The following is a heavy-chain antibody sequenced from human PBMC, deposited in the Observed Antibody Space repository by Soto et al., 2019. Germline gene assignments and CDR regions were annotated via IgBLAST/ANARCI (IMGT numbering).Heavy chain of an antibody. CDR1: GGSISSGGYY. CDR2: IYYSGST. D-gene: IGHD1-26*01. Sequence: SETLSLTCTVSGGSISSGGYYWSWIRQHPGKGLEWIGYIYYSGSTYYNPSLKSRVTISVDTSKNQFSLELRSLRSDDTAVYYCARVVVGATYFDYWGLGTLVTVSS. J-gene: IGHJ4*02. V-gene: IGHV4-31*03. CDR3: ARVVVGATYFDY.